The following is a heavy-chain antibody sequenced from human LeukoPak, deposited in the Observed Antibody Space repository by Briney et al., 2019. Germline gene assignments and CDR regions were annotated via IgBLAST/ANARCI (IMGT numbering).Heavy chain of an antibody. D-gene: IGHD2-15*01. CDR3: ARHDSEYCSGGSCYSVVENWFDP. CDR2: IYYSGST. V-gene: IGHV4-61*08. J-gene: IGHJ5*02. CDR1: GGSISSGGYY. Sequence: PSETLSLTCTVSGGSISSGGYYWSWIRQPPGKGLEWIGYIYYSGSTNYNPSLKSRVTISVDTSKNQFSLKLSSVTAADTAVYYCARHDSEYCSGGSCYSVVENWFDPWGQGTLVTVSS.